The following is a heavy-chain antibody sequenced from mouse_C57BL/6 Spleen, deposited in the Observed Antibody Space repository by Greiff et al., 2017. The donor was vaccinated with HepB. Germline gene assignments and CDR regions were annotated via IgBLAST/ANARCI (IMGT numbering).Heavy chain of an antibody. Sequence: EVQLVESGPELVKPGASVKIPCKASGYTFTDYNMDWVKQSHGKSLEWIGDINPNNGGTIYNQKFKGKATLTVDKSSSTAYMELRSLTSEDTAVYYCALYSNWYFDVWGTGTTVTVSS. V-gene: IGHV1-18*01. D-gene: IGHD2-5*01. CDR1: GYTFTDYN. CDR2: INPNNGGT. CDR3: ALYSNWYFDV. J-gene: IGHJ1*03.